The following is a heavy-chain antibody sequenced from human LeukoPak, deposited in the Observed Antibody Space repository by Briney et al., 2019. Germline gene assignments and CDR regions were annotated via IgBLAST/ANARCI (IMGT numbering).Heavy chain of an antibody. CDR3: ARTPMVRSANWGYGMDV. CDR2: IYTSGST. V-gene: IGHV4-4*07. CDR1: GGSISSYY. Sequence: SETLSLACTVSGGSISSYYWSWIRQPAGKGLEWIGRIYTSGSTNYNPSLKSRVTMYVDTSKNQFSLKLSSVTAADTAVYYCARTPMVRSANWGYGMDVWGQGPTVTVSS. D-gene: IGHD3-10*01. J-gene: IGHJ6*02.